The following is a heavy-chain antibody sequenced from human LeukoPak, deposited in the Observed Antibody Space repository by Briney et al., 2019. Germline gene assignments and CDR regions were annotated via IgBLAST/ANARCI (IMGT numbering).Heavy chain of an antibody. CDR3: ERDWQPGPGHFYYGMDV. D-gene: IGHD3-10*01. Sequence: PSETLSLTCTVSGDSVSSYYWSWIRQPAGKGLEWIGRIYVSGSLNYNPSLKSRVTMSIDTSKNQFSLRLSSVTAADTAVYYCERDWQPGPGHFYYGMDVWGQGTTVTVSS. CDR1: GDSVSSYY. J-gene: IGHJ6*02. V-gene: IGHV4-4*07. CDR2: IYVSGSL.